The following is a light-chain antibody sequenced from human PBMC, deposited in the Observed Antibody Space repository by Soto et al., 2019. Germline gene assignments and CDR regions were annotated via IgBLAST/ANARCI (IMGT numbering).Light chain of an antibody. CDR2: KDS. CDR1: VLAKKY. Sequence: SYDLTQPSSVSVSPGQTARITCSGDVLAKKYARWFQQKPGQAPVLVIYKDSERPSGIPERFSGSSSGTTVTLTISGAQVEDEADYYCYSAADNMGVFGTGTKVTVL. CDR3: YSAADNMGV. V-gene: IGLV3-27*01. J-gene: IGLJ1*01.